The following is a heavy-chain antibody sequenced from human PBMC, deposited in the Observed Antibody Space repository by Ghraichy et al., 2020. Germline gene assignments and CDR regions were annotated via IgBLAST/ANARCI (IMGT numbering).Heavy chain of an antibody. V-gene: IGHV4-59*01. J-gene: IGHJ4*02. CDR3: AGSHDYSNYFFDY. CDR2: IYYSGST. CDR1: GGSISNYY. Sequence: SETLSLTCTVSGGSISNYYWSWIRQPPGKGLEWIGYIYYSGSTNYNPSLKSRVTISVDTSKNQFSLKLSSVTAADAAVYYCAGSHDYSNYFFDYWGQGILGSVAS. D-gene: IGHD4-11*01.